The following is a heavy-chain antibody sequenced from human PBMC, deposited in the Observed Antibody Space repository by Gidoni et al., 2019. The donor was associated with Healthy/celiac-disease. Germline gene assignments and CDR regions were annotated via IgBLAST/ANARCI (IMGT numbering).Heavy chain of an antibody. CDR2: IYSSGST. CDR3: ARYCSGGSCSSDAFDL. Sequence: QLQLQEAGPGLVKPSETRALTCTVPGGSISSSSYDWCWIRKPPGKALEWIGSIYSSGSTSYNPSLKSRVTISVDTSKTQFSLKLSSVTAADTAVYYCARYCSGGSCSSDAFDLWGQGTMVTVSS. D-gene: IGHD2-15*01. J-gene: IGHJ3*01. CDR1: GGSISSSSYD. V-gene: IGHV4-39*07.